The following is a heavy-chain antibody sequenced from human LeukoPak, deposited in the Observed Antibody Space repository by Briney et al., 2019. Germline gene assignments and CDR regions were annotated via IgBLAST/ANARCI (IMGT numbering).Heavy chain of an antibody. J-gene: IGHJ4*02. V-gene: IGHV3-49*04. D-gene: IGHD1/OR15-1a*01. CDR1: GFTFDDYT. Sequence: GVLRLSCTASGFTFDDYTMSWVRQAPGKGLEWVALIRSNFSSGRKQYAAFVKGRFTISRDDSKGILYLEMNSLKTEDTAVYYCARDVRFRNNIDYWGQGTLVTVSS. CDR3: ARDVRFRNNIDY. CDR2: IRSNFSSGRK.